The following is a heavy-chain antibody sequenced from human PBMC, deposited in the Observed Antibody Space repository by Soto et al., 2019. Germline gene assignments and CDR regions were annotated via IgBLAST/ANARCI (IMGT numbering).Heavy chain of an antibody. D-gene: IGHD6-19*01. CDR1: EFTFNTYT. CDR2: TSHDEKNK. CDR3: ARPYSSGWSLPFDY. V-gene: IGHV3-30*04. J-gene: IGHJ4*02. Sequence: QVQLVESGGGVVQPGRSLRLSCAASEFTFNTYTMHWVRQAPGKGLEWVATTSHDEKNKYHADSVKGRFTISRDNSKNTLYLQMNNLRTEDTAVYYCARPYSSGWSLPFDYWGQGTLVTVSS.